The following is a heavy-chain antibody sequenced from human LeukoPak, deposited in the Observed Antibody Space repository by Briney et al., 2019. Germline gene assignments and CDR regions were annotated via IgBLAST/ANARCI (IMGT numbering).Heavy chain of an antibody. V-gene: IGHV3-74*01. CDR3: ARAGVGATSDY. CDR2: ISADGSFT. J-gene: IGHJ4*02. D-gene: IGHD1-26*01. Sequence: GGSLRLSSAASGFTFSSYWMHWVRQAPGKGLVWVTRISADGSFTLYADSVKGRFTISRDNAKTTPYLQMNSLRAEDTAVYYCARAGVGATSDYWGQGTLVTVSS. CDR1: GFTFSSYW.